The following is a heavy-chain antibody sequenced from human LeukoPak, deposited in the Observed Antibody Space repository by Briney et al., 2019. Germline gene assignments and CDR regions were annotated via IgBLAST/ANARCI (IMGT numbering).Heavy chain of an antibody. CDR3: ASQVDSSMALPDY. J-gene: IGHJ4*02. Sequence: ASVKVSCKASGCTFAITGVTWVRQAPGQGLEWMGWISAYNGNTNYAQKFQGRVSMTTVSSTCTACMELRTLRFNTTRVYYCASQVDSSMALPDYWGQGTLVTVSS. CDR1: GCTFAITG. D-gene: IGHD5-18*01. CDR2: ISAYNGNT. V-gene: IGHV1-18*01.